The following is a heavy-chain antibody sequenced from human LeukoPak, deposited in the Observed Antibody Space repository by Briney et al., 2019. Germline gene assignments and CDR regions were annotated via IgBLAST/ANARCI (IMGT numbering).Heavy chain of an antibody. Sequence: SETLSLTCTVSGGSISSHHWNWIRQAPGTGLEWIGYIYHSGSSNYNPSLKSRVTMSVDTSKNQFSLKLSSVTAADTAVYYCARAQGYCSDVTCYSRWFDPWGQGTLVTVSS. CDR2: IYHSGSS. CDR3: ARAQGYCSDVTCYSRWFDP. V-gene: IGHV4-59*11. CDR1: GGSISSHH. J-gene: IGHJ5*02. D-gene: IGHD2-15*01.